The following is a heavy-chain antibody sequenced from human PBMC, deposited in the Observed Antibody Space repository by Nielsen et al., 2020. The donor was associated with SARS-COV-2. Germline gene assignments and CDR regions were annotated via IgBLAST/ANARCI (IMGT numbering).Heavy chain of an antibody. CDR2: IYDSGST. CDR3: ARAPITMLVVVNGFEI. D-gene: IGHD3-22*01. V-gene: IGHV4-31*03. CDR1: GGSISSGGYY. Sequence: TLPLTGTVSGGSISSGGYYWSWIRQHPGKGLEWMGYIYDSGSTYYNPSLNSRVTISVDMSKNQFSLKLSYVTAADTAVYYCARAPITMLVVVNGFEIWGQGTMVTVSS. J-gene: IGHJ3*02.